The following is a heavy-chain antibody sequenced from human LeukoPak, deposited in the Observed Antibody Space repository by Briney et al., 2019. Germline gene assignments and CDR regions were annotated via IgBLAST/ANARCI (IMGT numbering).Heavy chain of an antibody. J-gene: IGHJ3*02. CDR1: GYTFTGYY. Sequence: ASVTVSFKTSGYTFTGYYMHWVRQAPGQGLEWMGWINPNSGGTNYAQKFQGRVTMTRDTSISTAYMELSRLRSDDTAVYYCAEAGAALRDAFDIWGQGTMVTVSS. CDR3: AEAGAALRDAFDI. V-gene: IGHV1-2*02. CDR2: INPNSGGT. D-gene: IGHD6-13*01.